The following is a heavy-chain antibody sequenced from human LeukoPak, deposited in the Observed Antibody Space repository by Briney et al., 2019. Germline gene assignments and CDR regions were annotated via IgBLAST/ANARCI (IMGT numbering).Heavy chain of an antibody. J-gene: IGHJ5*02. CDR3: ARDPSTYYYDSSGYYNWFDP. CDR1: GFTHSSYR. CDR2: ISSSSSYI. V-gene: IGHV3-21*01. D-gene: IGHD3-22*01. Sequence: PGGSLTLFCAVSGFTHSSYRMHWVRQPPEKALEWVSSISSSSSYIYYAASVKGRFTISRDNAKNSMYLQINSLRAEDTAVYYCARDPSTYYYDSSGYYNWFDPWGQGTLVTVSS.